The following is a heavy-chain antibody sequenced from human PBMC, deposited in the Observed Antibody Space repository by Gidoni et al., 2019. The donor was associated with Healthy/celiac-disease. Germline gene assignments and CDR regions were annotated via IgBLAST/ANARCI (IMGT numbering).Heavy chain of an antibody. V-gene: IGHV3-23*01. CDR3: AKTSVDGDYFDY. J-gene: IGHJ4*02. Sequence: EVPLLESGGGLVQPGGSLRLSCAASGFTFSSYAMSWVRQAPGKGLEWVSAISGSGGSTYYADSVKGRFTISRDNSKNTLYLQMNSLRAEDTAVYYCAKTSVDGDYFDYWGQGTLVTVSS. CDR1: GFTFSSYA. D-gene: IGHD3-10*01. CDR2: ISGSGGST.